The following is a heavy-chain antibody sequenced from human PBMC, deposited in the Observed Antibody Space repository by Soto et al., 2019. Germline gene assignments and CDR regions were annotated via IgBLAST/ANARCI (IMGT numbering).Heavy chain of an antibody. Sequence: VKVSCKASGYTFTSYGISWVRQAPGQGLEWMGWISAYNGNTNYAQKLQGRVTMTTDTSTSTAYMELRSLRSDDTAVYYCARIAALSGYYCMDVWGQGTTVTVSS. CDR2: ISAYNGNT. J-gene: IGHJ6*02. CDR3: ARIAALSGYYCMDV. CDR1: GYTFTSYG. V-gene: IGHV1-18*01. D-gene: IGHD6-13*01.